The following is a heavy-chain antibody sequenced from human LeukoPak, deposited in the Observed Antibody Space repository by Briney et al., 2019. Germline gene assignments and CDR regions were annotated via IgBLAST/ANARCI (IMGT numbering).Heavy chain of an antibody. Sequence: ASVTVSFKASGYTFTSYGISWVRQAPGQGLEWMGWISAYNGNTNYAQKLQGRVTMTTDTSTSTAYMELRSLRSDDTAVYYCARDDLDTAMAPDPLPFDYWGQGTLVTVSS. CDR1: GYTFTSYG. D-gene: IGHD5-18*01. CDR2: ISAYNGNT. J-gene: IGHJ4*02. CDR3: ARDDLDTAMAPDPLPFDY. V-gene: IGHV1-18*01.